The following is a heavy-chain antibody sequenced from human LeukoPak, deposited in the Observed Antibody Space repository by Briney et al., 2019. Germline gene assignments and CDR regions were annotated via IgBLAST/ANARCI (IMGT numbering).Heavy chain of an antibody. CDR2: INHSGST. J-gene: IGHJ4*02. Sequence: SETLSLTCTVPGYSLSNGYYWGWIRQPPGKGLEWIGEINHSGSTNYNPSLKSRVTISVDTSKNQFYLKLSSVTDADTAVYYCARGPHLRFLEWLLRGGFDYWGQGTLVTVCS. CDR1: GYSLSNGYY. D-gene: IGHD3-3*01. CDR3: ARGPHLRFLEWLLRGGFDY. V-gene: IGHV4-38-2*02.